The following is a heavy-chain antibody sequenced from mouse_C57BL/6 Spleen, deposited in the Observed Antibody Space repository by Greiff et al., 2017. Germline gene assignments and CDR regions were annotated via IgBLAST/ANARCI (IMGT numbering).Heavy chain of an antibody. Sequence: VQLQQSGAELVKPGASVKLSCKASGYTFTEYTIHWVKQRSGQGLEWIGWFYPGSGSIKYNEKFKDKATLTADKSSSTVYMELSRLTAEDSAVYFCARHEIDGYYEDYAMDYWGQGTSVTVSS. CDR1: GYTFTEYT. CDR2: FYPGSGSI. V-gene: IGHV1-62-2*01. D-gene: IGHD2-3*01. J-gene: IGHJ4*01. CDR3: ARHEIDGYYEDYAMDY.